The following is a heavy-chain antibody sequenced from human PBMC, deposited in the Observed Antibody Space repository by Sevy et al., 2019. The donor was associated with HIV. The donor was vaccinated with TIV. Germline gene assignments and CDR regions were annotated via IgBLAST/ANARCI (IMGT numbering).Heavy chain of an antibody. CDR1: GGSISSYY. J-gene: IGHJ5*02. D-gene: IGHD3-10*01. CDR2: IYYSGST. Sequence: SETLSLTCTVSGGSISSYYWSWIRQPPGKGLEWIGYIYYSGSTNYNPSLKSRVTISVDTSKNQFSLKLSSVTAADTAVYYCARGLTYYYGSGSYYGFDPWRQGTLVTVSS. CDR3: ARGLTYYYGSGSYYGFDP. V-gene: IGHV4-59*01.